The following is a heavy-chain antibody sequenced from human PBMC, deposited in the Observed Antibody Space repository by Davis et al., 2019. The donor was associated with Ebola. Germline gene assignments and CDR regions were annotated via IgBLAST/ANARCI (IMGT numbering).Heavy chain of an antibody. D-gene: IGHD6-13*01. Sequence: ASVKVSCKASGYTFTSYGISWVRQAPGQGLEWMGWINPNSGGTNYAQKLQGRVTMTTDTSTSTAYMELRSLRSDDTAVYYCARHSSSWFYYYYYGMDVWGQGTTVTVSS. CDR1: GYTFTSYG. CDR2: INPNSGGT. J-gene: IGHJ6*02. CDR3: ARHSSSWFYYYYYGMDV. V-gene: IGHV1-18*01.